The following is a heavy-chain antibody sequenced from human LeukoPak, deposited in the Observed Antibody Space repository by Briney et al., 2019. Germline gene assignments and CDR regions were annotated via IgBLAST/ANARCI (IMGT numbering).Heavy chain of an antibody. V-gene: IGHV1-2*02. Sequence: ASVKVSCKAPRYTFTGYYMLWVRQAPGQGLEWMGWINPNSGGTNYAQEFQARVTMTRDTSISTAYMELSRLRSDDTGVYYCARDGSTIPPDYGGNRYGFDPWGQGTLVTVSS. CDR3: ARDGSTIPPDYGGNRYGFDP. J-gene: IGHJ5*02. CDR1: RYTFTGYY. D-gene: IGHD4-23*01. CDR2: INPNSGGT.